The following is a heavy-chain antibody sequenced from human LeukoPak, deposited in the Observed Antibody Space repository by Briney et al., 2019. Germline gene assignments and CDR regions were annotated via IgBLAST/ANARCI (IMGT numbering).Heavy chain of an antibody. Sequence: PSETLSLTCTVSGGSISSSSYYWGWIRQPPGKGLEWIGSIYYSGSTYYNPSLKSRATISVDTSKNQFSLKLRSVTAADTAVYYCARRDPHYYDSSGYFDYWGQGTLVTVSS. J-gene: IGHJ4*02. CDR3: ARRDPHYYDSSGYFDY. D-gene: IGHD3-22*01. CDR2: IYYSGST. CDR1: GGSISSSSYY. V-gene: IGHV4-39*01.